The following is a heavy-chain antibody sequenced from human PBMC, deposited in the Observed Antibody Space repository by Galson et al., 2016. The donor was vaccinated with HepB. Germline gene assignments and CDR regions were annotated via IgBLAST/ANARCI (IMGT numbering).Heavy chain of an antibody. Sequence: TLSLTCTVSGVSISSRGYYWSWIRQHPEKGLEWIGYIYSSGNAFYNPSLKSRGIISVDTSRNQFSLKLSSVTAAATAVYYCAFSGRYNGLLDDWGQGTLGTVSS. CDR1: GVSISSRGYY. V-gene: IGHV4-31*03. D-gene: IGHD5-24*01. J-gene: IGHJ4*02. CDR2: IYSSGNA. CDR3: AFSGRYNGLLDD.